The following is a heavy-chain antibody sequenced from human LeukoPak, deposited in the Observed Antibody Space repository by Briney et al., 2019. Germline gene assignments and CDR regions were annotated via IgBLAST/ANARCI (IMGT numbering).Heavy chain of an antibody. J-gene: IGHJ3*02. CDR1: GGSFSGYY. CDR3: ARPSGGAWIQLWQRDAFDI. D-gene: IGHD5-18*01. Sequence: SETLSLTCAVYGGSFSGYYWSWIRQPPGKGLEWIGEINHSGSTNYNPSLKSRVTISVDTSKNQFSLKLSSVTAADTAVYYCARPSGGAWIQLWQRDAFDIWGQGTMVTVSS. CDR2: INHSGST. V-gene: IGHV4-34*01.